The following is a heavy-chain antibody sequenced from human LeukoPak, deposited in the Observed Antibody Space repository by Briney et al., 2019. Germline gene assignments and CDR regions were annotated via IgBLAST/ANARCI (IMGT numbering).Heavy chain of an antibody. Sequence: GGSLRLSCAASGFTFSSHWMSWVRQAPGKGLEWVANIKKDGSEKYYVDAVKGRFTISRDNAKNSLYLQMNSLRAEDTALYYCARDPPSGTEFDYWGQGTLVTVSS. CDR2: IKKDGSEK. CDR1: GFTFSSHW. J-gene: IGHJ4*02. V-gene: IGHV3-7*03. CDR3: ARDPPSGTEFDY.